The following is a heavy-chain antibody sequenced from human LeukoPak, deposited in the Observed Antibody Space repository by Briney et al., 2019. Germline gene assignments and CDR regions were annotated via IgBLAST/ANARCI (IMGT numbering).Heavy chain of an antibody. CDR3: AKISSGWYPAWMDP. J-gene: IGHJ5*02. CDR1: GFTFSSYS. D-gene: IGHD6-19*01. V-gene: IGHV3-23*01. CDR2: ISDSGGSR. Sequence: PGGSLRLSCAASGFTFSSYSMSWVRQAPGKGLEWVSGISDSGGSRHYADSVKGRFTISRDNSKNTLYLQMNSLRAEDTAVYYCAKISSGWYPAWMDPWGQGTLVTVSS.